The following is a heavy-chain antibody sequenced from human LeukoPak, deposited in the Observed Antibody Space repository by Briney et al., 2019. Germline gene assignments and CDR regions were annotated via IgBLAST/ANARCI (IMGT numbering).Heavy chain of an antibody. D-gene: IGHD5-18*01. CDR2: IIPIFGTA. CDR1: GGTFSSYA. J-gene: IGHJ4*02. Sequence: SVKVSCKASGGTFSSYAISWVRQAPGQGLEWMGRIIPIFGTANYAQKFQGRVTITTYESTSTAYMELSSLRSEDTAVYYCARAPGYSYGHPFDYWGQGTLVTVSS. V-gene: IGHV1-69*05. CDR3: ARAPGYSYGHPFDY.